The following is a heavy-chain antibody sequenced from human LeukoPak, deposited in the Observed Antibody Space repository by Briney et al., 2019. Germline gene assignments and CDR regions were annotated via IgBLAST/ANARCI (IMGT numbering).Heavy chain of an antibody. CDR2: IYWSDDK. CDR3: AHRFSDYSLDY. J-gene: IGHJ4*02. D-gene: IGHD4-17*01. CDR1: GFSLSTSGVG. Sequence: ESGPTLAKPPQPLTLTCTFSGFSLSTSGVGVGWIRQPPVKALEWLTLIYWSDDKRYSPSLKSRLTITKDTSKNQVVLTMTNMGPVDTASYYCAHRFSDYSLDYWGQGTLVTVSS. V-gene: IGHV2-5*01.